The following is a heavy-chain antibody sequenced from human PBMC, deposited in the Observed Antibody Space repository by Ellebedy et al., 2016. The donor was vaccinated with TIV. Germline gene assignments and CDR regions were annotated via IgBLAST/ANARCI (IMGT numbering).Heavy chain of an antibody. CDR3: ARFPGNWNDVGLDF. V-gene: IGHV1-2*02. J-gene: IGHJ4*02. D-gene: IGHD1-1*01. CDR2: VKTDNGDT. CDR1: GYTFTYYY. Sequence: ASVKVSXXASGYTFTYYYIYWVRQAPGQGLEWMGWVKTDNGDTSYAQRFKGRVTMTRDTSISTAYMELSGLRSDDTAVYYCARFPGNWNDVGLDFWGQGTLVTVSS.